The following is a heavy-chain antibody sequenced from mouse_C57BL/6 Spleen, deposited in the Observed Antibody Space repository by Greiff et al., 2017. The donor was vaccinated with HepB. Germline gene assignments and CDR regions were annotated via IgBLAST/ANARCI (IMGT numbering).Heavy chain of an antibody. CDR1: GYAFSSYW. J-gene: IGHJ1*03. CDR3: ARSEYYGSKYFDV. Sequence: VQLQQSGAELVKPGASVKISCKASGYAFSSYWMNWVKQRPGKGLEWIGQIYPGDGDTNYNGKFKGKATLTADKSSSTAYMQLSSLTSEDSAVYFCARSEYYGSKYFDVWGTGTTVTVSS. D-gene: IGHD1-1*01. V-gene: IGHV1-80*01. CDR2: IYPGDGDT.